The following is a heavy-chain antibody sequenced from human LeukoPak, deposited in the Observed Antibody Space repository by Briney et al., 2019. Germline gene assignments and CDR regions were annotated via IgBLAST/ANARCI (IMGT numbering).Heavy chain of an antibody. J-gene: IGHJ4*02. V-gene: IGHV3-30*04. CDR2: ISYDGSNK. Sequence: GGSLRLSCAASGFTFSSYAMHWVRQAPGKGLEWVAVISYDGSNKYYADSVKGRFTISRDNSKNTLYLQMNSLRAEDTAVYYCARGVDVELGYWGQGTLVTVSS. CDR1: GFTFSSYA. D-gene: IGHD1-7*01. CDR3: ARGVDVELGY.